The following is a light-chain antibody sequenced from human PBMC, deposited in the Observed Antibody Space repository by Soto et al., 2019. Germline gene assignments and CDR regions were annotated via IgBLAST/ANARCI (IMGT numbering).Light chain of an antibody. V-gene: IGKV1-39*01. CDR3: QQSYISPLT. J-gene: IGKJ4*01. Sequence: DIQMTQSPSSLSASIGDRVTITCRASQSINTYLNWYQQKPGKAPKLLIYATSRLRSGVPSRFSGDGSGTDFTLTISSLQPEDFASYYCQQSYISPLTFGGGTKVEIK. CDR2: ATS. CDR1: QSINTY.